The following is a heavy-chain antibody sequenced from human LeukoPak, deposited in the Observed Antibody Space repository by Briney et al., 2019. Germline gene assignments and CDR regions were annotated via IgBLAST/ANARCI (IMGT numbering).Heavy chain of an antibody. Sequence: ASVKVSCKASGYTFTSYYMHWVRQAPGQGLEWMGIINPSGGSTSYAQKFQGRVTMTRDTSTSTVYMELSSLGSEDTAVYYCASNYYDSSGYRSGYFQHWGQGTLVTVSS. V-gene: IGHV1-46*01. CDR1: GYTFTSYY. D-gene: IGHD3-22*01. J-gene: IGHJ1*01. CDR3: ASNYYDSSGYRSGYFQH. CDR2: INPSGGST.